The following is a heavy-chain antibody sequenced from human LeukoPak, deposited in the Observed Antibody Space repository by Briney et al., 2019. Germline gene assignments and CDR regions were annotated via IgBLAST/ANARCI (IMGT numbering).Heavy chain of an antibody. D-gene: IGHD3-3*01. CDR1: GFTFSSYW. Sequence: PGGSLRLSCAASGFTFSSYWTSWVRQAPGKGLEWVANVKQDRSEKYYVDSVKGRFTISRDNAKNSLYLQMNSLRAEDTAVYYCARDQADFWSGNNRGYFDYWGQGTLVTVSS. V-gene: IGHV3-7*01. J-gene: IGHJ4*02. CDR3: ARDQADFWSGNNRGYFDY. CDR2: VKQDRSEK.